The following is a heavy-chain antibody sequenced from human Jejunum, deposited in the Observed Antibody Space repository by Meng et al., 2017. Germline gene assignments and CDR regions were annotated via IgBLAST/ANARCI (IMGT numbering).Heavy chain of an antibody. CDR2: IHPSGST. CDR3: SRGDDSAKVGRD. J-gene: IGHJ4*02. Sequence: LETLSLTCTVHGGSFSDNYWSWIRQPPGKGLEWIGEIHPSGSTYYNPSLKSRVTTSVDTSKNQFSLKLTSVTAADTAVYYCSRGDDSAKVGRDWGQGTLVTVSS. D-gene: IGHD4-23*01. CDR1: GGSFSDNY. V-gene: IGHV4-34*01.